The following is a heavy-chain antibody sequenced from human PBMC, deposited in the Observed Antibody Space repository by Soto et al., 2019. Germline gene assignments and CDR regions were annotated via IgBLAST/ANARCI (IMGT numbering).Heavy chain of an antibody. D-gene: IGHD3-9*01. CDR2: ISAYNGNT. J-gene: IGHJ4*02. V-gene: IGHV1-18*04. Sequence: ASVKVSCKASGYTFTSYGISWVRQAPGRGFEWMGWISAYNGNTNYAQKLQGRVTMTTDTSTSTAYMELRSLRSDDTAVYYCARGLRYFDWLLPGRPQFDYFGQRTLVPVS. CDR1: GYTFTSYG. CDR3: ARGLRYFDWLLPGRPQFDY.